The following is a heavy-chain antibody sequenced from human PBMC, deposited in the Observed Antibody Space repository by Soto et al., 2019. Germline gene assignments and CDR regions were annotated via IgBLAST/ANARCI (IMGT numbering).Heavy chain of an antibody. CDR2: INHSGST. J-gene: IGHJ6*02. CDR1: GGSGGSFSGYY. CDR3: ARDPAYQPQYAMDV. Sequence: PSETLSLTCAVYGGSGGSFSGYYWSWIRQPPGKGLEWIEEINHSGSTNYNPSLKSRVTISVDTSKNTLYLQMDSLRSDDTAMYYCARDPAYQPQYAMDVWGRGTTVTVSS. V-gene: IGHV4-34*01. D-gene: IGHD2-2*01.